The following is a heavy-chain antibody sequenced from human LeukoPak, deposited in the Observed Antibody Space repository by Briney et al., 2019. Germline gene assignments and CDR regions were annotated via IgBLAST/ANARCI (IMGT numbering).Heavy chain of an antibody. CDR2: IYYSGRT. D-gene: IGHD3-22*01. CDR3: ARHLPDYYDSSGYPVQDALDI. Sequence: PSETLSLTCTVSGCSISSSSYYWGGIRQPPGKGLEWIGSIYYSGRTYYNPSLKSLVTISVDTSKNQFSLKLSSVTAADTAVYYCARHLPDYYDSSGYPVQDALDIWGQGTMVTVSS. V-gene: IGHV4-39*01. J-gene: IGHJ3*02. CDR1: GCSISSSSYY.